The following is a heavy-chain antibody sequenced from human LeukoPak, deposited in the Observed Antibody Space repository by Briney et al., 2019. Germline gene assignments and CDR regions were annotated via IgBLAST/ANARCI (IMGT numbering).Heavy chain of an antibody. Sequence: GASVTVSCKASGYTFTSYVISWVRQAPGQGLEWVGWISAYNGNTNYGQKLQGRVTMTTDTFTSTAYMELKSVRYDDTAVYYCAISGSYLYGMDVWGQGTTVTVSS. D-gene: IGHD1-26*01. CDR1: GYTFTSYV. CDR3: AISGSYLYGMDV. V-gene: IGHV1-18*01. CDR2: ISAYNGNT. J-gene: IGHJ6*02.